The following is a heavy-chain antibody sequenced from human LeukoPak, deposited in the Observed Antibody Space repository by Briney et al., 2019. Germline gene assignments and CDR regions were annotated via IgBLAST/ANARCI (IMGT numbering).Heavy chain of an antibody. D-gene: IGHD6-13*01. CDR3: ARRIANIAAAGRRGYYYYYYMDV. CDR1: GGSISSSSYY. V-gene: IGHV4-39*01. J-gene: IGHJ6*03. Sequence: PSETLSLTCTVSGGSISSSSYYWGWIRQPPGKGLEWIGSIYYSGSTYYNPSLKSRVTISVDTSKNQFSLKLSSVTAADTAVYYCARRIANIAAAGRRGYYYYYYMDVWGKGTTVTISS. CDR2: IYYSGST.